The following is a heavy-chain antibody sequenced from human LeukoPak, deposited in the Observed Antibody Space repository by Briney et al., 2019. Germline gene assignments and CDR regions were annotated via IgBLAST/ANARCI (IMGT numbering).Heavy chain of an antibody. J-gene: IGHJ4*02. D-gene: IGHD3-22*01. CDR2: VNHSGST. CDR1: GGSFSDYY. CDR3: ARSSYYDSSGYYVPY. V-gene: IGHV4-34*01. Sequence: PSETLSLTCAVYGGSFSDYYWSWIRQPPGKGLEWIGEVNHSGSTNYNPSLKSRVTISADTSKNQFSLKLSSVTAADTAVYFCARSSYYDSSGYYVPYWGQGTLVTVSS.